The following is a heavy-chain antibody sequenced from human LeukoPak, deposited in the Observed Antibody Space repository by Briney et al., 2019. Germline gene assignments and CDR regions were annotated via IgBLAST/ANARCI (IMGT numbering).Heavy chain of an antibody. V-gene: IGHV3-30*04. CDR2: ISYDGSNK. J-gene: IGHJ4*02. CDR1: GFTFSSYA. Sequence: GGSLRLSCAASGFTFSSYAMHWVRQAPGKGLEWVAVISYDGSNKYYADSVKGRFTISRDNSKNTLYLQMNSLRAEDTAVYYCARNPLSINYGDYAYYFDYWGQGTLVTVSS. D-gene: IGHD4-17*01. CDR3: ARNPLSINYGDYAYYFDY.